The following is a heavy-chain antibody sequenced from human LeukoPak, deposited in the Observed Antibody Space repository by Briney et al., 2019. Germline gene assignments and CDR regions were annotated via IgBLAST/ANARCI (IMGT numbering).Heavy chain of an antibody. CDR1: GLTFSSSW. J-gene: IGHJ4*02. Sequence: GGSLRLSCAVSGLTFSSSWMDWVRQAPGKGLEWVASVNPDGNKKYSADSVKGRFTISRDNAENSLYLQMNSLRVEDTAFYYCARDLAYSRLDYWGQGMLVTVSS. D-gene: IGHD5-18*01. V-gene: IGHV3-7*01. CDR2: VNPDGNKK. CDR3: ARDLAYSRLDY.